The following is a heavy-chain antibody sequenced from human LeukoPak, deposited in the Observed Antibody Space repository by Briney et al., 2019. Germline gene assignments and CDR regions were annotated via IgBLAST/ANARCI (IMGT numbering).Heavy chain of an antibody. CDR1: GGTFSSYA. CDR3: AIGGFVVAAGATLAEYFQH. D-gene: IGHD2-2*01. CDR2: IIPILGIA. V-gene: IGHV1-69*04. Sequence: SVKVSCKASGGTFSSYAISWARQAPGQGLEWMGRIIPILGIANYAQKFQGRVTITADKSTSTAYMELSSLRSEDTAVYYCAIGGFVVAAGATLAEYFQHWGQGTLVSVSS. J-gene: IGHJ1*01.